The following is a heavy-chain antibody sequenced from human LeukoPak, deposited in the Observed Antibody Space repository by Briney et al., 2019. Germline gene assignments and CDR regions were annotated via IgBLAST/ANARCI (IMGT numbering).Heavy chain of an antibody. CDR3: ATHDTAMVTGLFYY. CDR2: FHSEDWET. Sequence: ASVNVSCKVSGYTLTELSMHWVRQAPGKGREGMGGFHSEDWETIYAQKFQGRVTMTEDTSTDTAYMELSSLRSEDTAVYYCATHDTAMVTGLFYYWGQGTLVTVSS. J-gene: IGHJ4*02. D-gene: IGHD5-18*01. V-gene: IGHV1-24*01. CDR1: GYTLTELS.